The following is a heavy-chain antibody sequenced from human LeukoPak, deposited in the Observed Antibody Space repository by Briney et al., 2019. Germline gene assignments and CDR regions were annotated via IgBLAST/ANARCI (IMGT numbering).Heavy chain of an antibody. D-gene: IGHD6-19*01. CDR3: ARDASGWSAY. V-gene: IGHV3-7*01. Sequence: GGSLRVSCAASGFTFNGYWMSWLRQAPGKGLEWVANMNQDGGEKFYVDSVKGRFTISRDNAKNSLYLQMSSLRVGDTAVYYCARDASGWSAYWGQGTLVSVSS. CDR2: MNQDGGEK. CDR1: GFTFNGYW. J-gene: IGHJ4*02.